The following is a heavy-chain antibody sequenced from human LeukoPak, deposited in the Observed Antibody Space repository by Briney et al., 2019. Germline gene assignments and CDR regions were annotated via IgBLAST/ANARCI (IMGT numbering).Heavy chain of an antibody. CDR2: IIPILGIA. CDR1: GGTFSSYA. Sequence: ASVKVSCKASGGTFSSYAISWVRQAPGQGLAWMGRIIPILGIANYAQKFQGRVTITADKSTSTAYMELSSLRSEDTAVYYCARDVVYDSSGPRTDWGQGTLVTVSS. CDR3: ARDVVYDSSGPRTD. D-gene: IGHD3-22*01. J-gene: IGHJ4*02. V-gene: IGHV1-69*04.